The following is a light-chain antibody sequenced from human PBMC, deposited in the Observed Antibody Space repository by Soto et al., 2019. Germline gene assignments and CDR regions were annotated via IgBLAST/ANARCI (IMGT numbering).Light chain of an antibody. CDR1: QGVGSSY. CDR2: GTS. Sequence: EVVLTQSPGTLSLSPGERATLSCRASQGVGSSYLAWYQQKPGQAPRVLIYGTSSRATGIPDRFSGSGPGTDFTLTISRLEPEDFAVYYCQQYTTSSWTFGQGTKV. CDR3: QQYTTSSWT. V-gene: IGKV3-20*01. J-gene: IGKJ1*01.